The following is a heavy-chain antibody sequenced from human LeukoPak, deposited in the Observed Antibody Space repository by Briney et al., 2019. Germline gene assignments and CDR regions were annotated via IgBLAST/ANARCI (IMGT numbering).Heavy chain of an antibody. V-gene: IGHV4-59*01. J-gene: IGHJ6*02. Sequence: PSETLSLTCSVSDGSINSYYWNWIRRPPGKGLEWIGYIYYNGNTNYSPSLKSRVTMSVDTSKNLFSLKVSSVTAADTAVYYCARGRSNYYGMDVWGQGTTVTVSS. D-gene: IGHD1-26*01. CDR1: DGSINSYY. CDR3: ARGRSNYYGMDV. CDR2: IYYNGNT.